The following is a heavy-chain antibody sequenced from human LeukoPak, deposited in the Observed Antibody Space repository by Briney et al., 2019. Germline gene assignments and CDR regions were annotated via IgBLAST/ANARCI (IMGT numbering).Heavy chain of an antibody. J-gene: IGHJ4*02. CDR3: AREAYDFWSGYDY. Sequence: ASVKVSCKASGYTFTGYYMHWVRQAPGQGLEWMGRINPNSGGTNYAQKFQGRATMTRDTSISTAYMELSRLRSDDTAVYYCAREAYDFWSGYDYWGQGTLVTVSS. CDR1: GYTFTGYY. D-gene: IGHD3-3*01. CDR2: INPNSGGT. V-gene: IGHV1-2*06.